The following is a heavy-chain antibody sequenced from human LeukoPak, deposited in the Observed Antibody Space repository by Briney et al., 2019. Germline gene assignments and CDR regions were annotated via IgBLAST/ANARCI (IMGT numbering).Heavy chain of an antibody. CDR1: GFTASSNY. D-gene: IGHD1-26*01. Sequence: GGSLRLSCAASGFTASSNYMSWVRQAPGKGLEWVSIVYRDGSTYYADSVKGRFTISRHNSRNTLYLQMNSLRAEDTAIYYCARDSGYYFDYWGQGSLVTPSS. V-gene: IGHV3-53*04. CDR3: ARDSGYYFDY. CDR2: VYRDGST. J-gene: IGHJ4*02.